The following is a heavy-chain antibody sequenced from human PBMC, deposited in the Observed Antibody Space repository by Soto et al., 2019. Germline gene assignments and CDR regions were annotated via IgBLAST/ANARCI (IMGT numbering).Heavy chain of an antibody. V-gene: IGHV1-69*13. Sequence: SVKVSCKASGGTFSSYAISWVRQAPGQGLEWMGGIIPIFGTANYAQKFQGRVTITADESTSTAYMELSSRRSEDTAVYYCARAIFGVPEDYYYYYGMDVWGQGTTVTVSS. CDR2: IIPIFGTA. J-gene: IGHJ6*02. D-gene: IGHD3-3*01. CDR3: ARAIFGVPEDYYYYYGMDV. CDR1: GGTFSSYA.